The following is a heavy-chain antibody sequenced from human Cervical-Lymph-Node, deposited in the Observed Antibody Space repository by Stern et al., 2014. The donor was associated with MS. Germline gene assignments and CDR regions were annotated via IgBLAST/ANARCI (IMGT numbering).Heavy chain of an antibody. Sequence: VQLVQSGAEVKKPGASMRISCKASGYTFTHYFIHWVRQAPRQRPEWMGIINPTTGRTSYAQRFQGRVTMTRDTSTNTAYLDLSSLRSEDTAVYFCARAQEFSNVVANYWGQGTLVTVSS. D-gene: IGHD2-8*01. CDR3: ARAQEFSNVVANY. V-gene: IGHV1-46*03. CDR2: INPTTGRT. J-gene: IGHJ4*02. CDR1: GYTFTHYF.